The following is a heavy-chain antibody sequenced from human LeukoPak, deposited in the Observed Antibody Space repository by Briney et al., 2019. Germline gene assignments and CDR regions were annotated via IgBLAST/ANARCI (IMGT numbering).Heavy chain of an antibody. V-gene: IGHV4-59*01. J-gene: IGHJ4*02. Sequence: PSETLSLTCTVSGGSISSYYWSWIRQPPGKGLEWIGYIYYSGSTNYNPSLKSRVTILADTSKNQFSLKLSSVTAADTAVYYCARSHYDFWSGYYIDYWGQGTLVTVSS. D-gene: IGHD3-3*01. CDR2: IYYSGST. CDR3: ARSHYDFWSGYYIDY. CDR1: GGSISSYY.